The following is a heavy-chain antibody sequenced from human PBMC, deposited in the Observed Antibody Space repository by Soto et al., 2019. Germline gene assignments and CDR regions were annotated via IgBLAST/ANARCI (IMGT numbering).Heavy chain of an antibody. D-gene: IGHD6-19*01. CDR3: ARGPERARVTVALDV. J-gene: IGHJ6*02. CDR2: INPNSGGT. CDR1: GYTFNGYY. Sequence: GASVKVSCKASGYTFNGYYMLWVRQAPGQGLEWMGWINPNSGGTNYAQKFQGRVTMTRDTSISTAYMELSRLGSDDTAVYYCARGPERARVTVALDVWGQGTTVTVSS. V-gene: IGHV1-2*02.